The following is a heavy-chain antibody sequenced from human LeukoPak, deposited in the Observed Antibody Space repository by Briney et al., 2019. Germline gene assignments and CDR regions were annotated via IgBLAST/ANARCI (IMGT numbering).Heavy chain of an antibody. CDR3: ARHSDEGLGFDY. D-gene: IGHD3-10*01. CDR1: GGSISSYY. CDR2: IYYSGST. Sequence: ETLSLTCTVSGGSISSYYWSWIRQPPGKGLEWIGYIYYSGSTNYNPSLKSRVTISVDTSKNQFSLKLSSVTAADTAVYYCARHSDEGLGFDYWGQGTLVTVSS. J-gene: IGHJ4*02. V-gene: IGHV4-59*08.